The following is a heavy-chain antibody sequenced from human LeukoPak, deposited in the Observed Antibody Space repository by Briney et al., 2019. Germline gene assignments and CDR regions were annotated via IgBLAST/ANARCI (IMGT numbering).Heavy chain of an antibody. CDR1: GGSVGSGGYS. D-gene: IGHD3-22*01. V-gene: IGHV4-30-2*01. Sequence: PSETLSLTCAVSGGSVGSGGYSWSWIRQPPGKGLEWIGYIYHSGSTDYNPSLKSRVTISLDRSKNQFSLKLSSVTAADTAVYYCAREGYYESSVWGQGTLVTVSS. CDR3: AREGYYESSV. CDR2: IYHSGST. J-gene: IGHJ4*02.